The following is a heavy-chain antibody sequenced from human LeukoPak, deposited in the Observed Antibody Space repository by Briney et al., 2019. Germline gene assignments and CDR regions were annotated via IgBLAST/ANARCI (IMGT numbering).Heavy chain of an antibody. CDR3: ARVVTGSAHFDY. Sequence: ASVKVSCKASGYTFTSYDINWVRQATGQGLEWMGWMNPNSGNTGCAQKFQGRVTMTRNTSISTAYMELSSLRSEDTAVYYCARVVTGSAHFDYWGQGTLVTVSS. D-gene: IGHD1-26*01. CDR1: GYTFTSYD. V-gene: IGHV1-8*01. J-gene: IGHJ4*02. CDR2: MNPNSGNT.